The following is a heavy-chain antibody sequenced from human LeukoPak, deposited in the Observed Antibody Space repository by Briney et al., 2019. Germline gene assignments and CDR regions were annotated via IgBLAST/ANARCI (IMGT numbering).Heavy chain of an antibody. CDR2: FYYSGSA. J-gene: IGHJ4*02. D-gene: IGHD2-21*02. CDR1: GASISSQY. CDR3: ARGLPYCGGDCYSY. Sequence: PSETLSLTCTVSGASISSQYWGWVRQPPGKGLEWIGYFYYSGSANYNPSLKSRVTILGDTSKNQFSLKLSSVTAADTAVYYCARGLPYCGGDCYSYWGQGALVTVSS. V-gene: IGHV4-59*11.